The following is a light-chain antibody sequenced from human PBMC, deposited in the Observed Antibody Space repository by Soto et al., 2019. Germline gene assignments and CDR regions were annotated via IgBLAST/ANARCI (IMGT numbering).Light chain of an antibody. Sequence: QSALTQPASVSGSPGQSITISCTGTSSDVGGYNYVSWYQQHPGKAPKLMIYDVSNRPSGVSNRFSGSKSGNTASLTISGLQAEEEADYYCSSYTRSSTPYFFGSGTKLTVL. CDR2: DVS. CDR3: SSYTRSSTPYF. V-gene: IGLV2-14*01. CDR1: SSDVGGYNY. J-gene: IGLJ1*01.